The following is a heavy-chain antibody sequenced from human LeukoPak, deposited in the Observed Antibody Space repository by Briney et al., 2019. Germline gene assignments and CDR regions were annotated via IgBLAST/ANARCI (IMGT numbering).Heavy chain of an antibody. Sequence: ASVKVSCKASGYTFTSYDINWVRQATGQGLEWMGWMNPNSGNTGYAQKFQGRVTMTRNTSISTAYMELSSLRSEDTAVYYCARVRVAARLGGFDPWGQEPWSPSPQ. D-gene: IGHD6-6*01. CDR1: GYTFTSYD. J-gene: IGHJ5*02. V-gene: IGHV1-8*01. CDR3: ARVRVAARLGGFDP. CDR2: MNPNSGNT.